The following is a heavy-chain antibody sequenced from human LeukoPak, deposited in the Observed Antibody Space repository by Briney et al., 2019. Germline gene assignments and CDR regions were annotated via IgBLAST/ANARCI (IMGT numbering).Heavy chain of an antibody. CDR3: ASVGANETNWFDP. CDR1: RFTFSNYW. CDR2: IDTDGSTT. D-gene: IGHD1-26*01. Sequence: GGSLRLSCAASRFTFSNYWMHWVRQAPGKGLVWVSRIDTDGSTTRYADSVKGRFTISRDNAENTLYLQMDSLRAEDTAVYYCASVGANETNWFDPWGQGTLVTVSS. J-gene: IGHJ5*02. V-gene: IGHV3-74*01.